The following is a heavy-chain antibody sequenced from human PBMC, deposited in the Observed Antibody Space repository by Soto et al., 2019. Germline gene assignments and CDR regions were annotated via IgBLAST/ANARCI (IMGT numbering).Heavy chain of an antibody. CDR3: ASERAASSY. D-gene: IGHD5-18*01. CDR2: IYYSGRT. J-gene: IGHJ4*02. CDR1: GGSISSSSYY. Sequence: QLQLQESGPGLVKPSETLSLTCTVSGGSISSSSYYWGWIRQPPGKGLEWIGSIYYSGRTYYNPSLKSRVTISVDTSKNQCSLKLSSVTAADTAVYYCASERAASSYWGQGTLVTVSS. V-gene: IGHV4-39*01.